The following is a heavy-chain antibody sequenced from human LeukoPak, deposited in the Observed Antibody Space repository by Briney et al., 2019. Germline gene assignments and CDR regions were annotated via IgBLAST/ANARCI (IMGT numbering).Heavy chain of an antibody. CDR2: INHSGST. CDR1: GGSFSGYY. Sequence: SETLSLTCAVYGGSFSGYYWSWIRQPPGKGLEWIGEINHSGSTNYNPSLKIRVTISVDTSKNQFSLKLSSVTAADTAVYYCARVRQDYYGSGRPYHTFDYWGQGTLVTVSS. D-gene: IGHD3-10*01. CDR3: ARVRQDYYGSGRPYHTFDY. V-gene: IGHV4-34*01. J-gene: IGHJ4*02.